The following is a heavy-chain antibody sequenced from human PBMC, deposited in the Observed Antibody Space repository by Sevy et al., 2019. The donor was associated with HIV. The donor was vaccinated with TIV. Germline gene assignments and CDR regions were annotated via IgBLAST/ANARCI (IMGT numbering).Heavy chain of an antibody. CDR2: INPSDVST. Sequence: ASVKVSCKASGYTFTNYYMHWVRRAPGQGLEWMGIINPSDVSTVCAQKFQGRVTMTRDTSTSTVYMELSSLRSDDTAVYYCGRTSPRGGFDYWGQGALVTVSS. J-gene: IGHJ4*02. V-gene: IGHV1-46*03. D-gene: IGHD3-16*01. CDR1: GYTFTNYY. CDR3: GRTSPRGGFDY.